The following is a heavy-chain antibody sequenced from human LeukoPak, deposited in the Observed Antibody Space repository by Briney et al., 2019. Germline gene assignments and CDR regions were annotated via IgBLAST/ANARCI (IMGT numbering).Heavy chain of an antibody. CDR3: AKAGGDELYRGDAFDI. CDR1: GFTFSSYA. CDR2: ISGSGGST. J-gene: IGHJ3*02. Sequence: GGSLRLSCAASGFTFSSYAMSWVRQAPGKGLEWVSAISGSGGSTYYADSVKGRFTISRDNSKNTLYLQMNSLRAEDTAVYYCAKAGGDELYRGDAFDIWGQGTMVTVSS. V-gene: IGHV3-23*01. D-gene: IGHD5-12*01.